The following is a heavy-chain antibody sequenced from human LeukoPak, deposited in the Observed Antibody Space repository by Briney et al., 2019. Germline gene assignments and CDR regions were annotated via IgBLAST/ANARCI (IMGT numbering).Heavy chain of an antibody. D-gene: IGHD6-6*01. Sequence: GGSLRLSCAASGFTFSSYNMNWVRQAPGKGLEWVSSISSSDNSIYYADSVKGRFTISRDNAKNSLYLQMNSLRAEDTAVYYCARVPRIAATTGGVDYWGQGTLVTVSS. CDR2: ISSSDNSI. V-gene: IGHV3-21*01. CDR1: GFTFSSYN. CDR3: ARVPRIAATTGGVDY. J-gene: IGHJ4*02.